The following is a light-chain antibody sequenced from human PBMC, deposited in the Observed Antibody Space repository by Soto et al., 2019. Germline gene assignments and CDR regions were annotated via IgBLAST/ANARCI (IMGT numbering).Light chain of an antibody. J-gene: IGLJ3*02. CDR2: SNN. Sequence: QSVLTQPPSASGTPGQRVTISCSGSSSNIGSNPVNWYQQLPGTAPRLLIYSNNQRPSRVPDRFSGSTSGTSASLAISGLQSEDEADYYCATWDDSLNVVFGGGTKVTVL. V-gene: IGLV1-44*01. CDR1: SSNIGSNP. CDR3: ATWDDSLNVV.